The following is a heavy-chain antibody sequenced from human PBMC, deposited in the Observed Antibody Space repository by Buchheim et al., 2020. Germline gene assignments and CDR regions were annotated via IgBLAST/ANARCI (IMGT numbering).Heavy chain of an antibody. D-gene: IGHD1-26*01. CDR2: ISYDGSNK. Sequence: QVQLVESGGGVVQPGRSLRLSCAASGFTFSSYGMHWVRQAPGKGLEWVAVISYDGSNKYYADSVKGRFTISRDNSKNTLSLQMNSLRAEDTAVYYCAKESLIVGAHYFDYWGQGTL. CDR3: AKESLIVGAHYFDY. CDR1: GFTFSSYG. V-gene: IGHV3-30*18. J-gene: IGHJ4*02.